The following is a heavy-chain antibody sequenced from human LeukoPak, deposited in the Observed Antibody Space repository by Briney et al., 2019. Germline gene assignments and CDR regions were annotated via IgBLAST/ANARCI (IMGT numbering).Heavy chain of an antibody. D-gene: IGHD5-18*01. V-gene: IGHV3-48*03. Sequence: VGSLRLSCAASGFTFSNFEMNWVPQAPGKGLEWISYISTSGASTYYADSVKGRFTVSRDNAKNSMYLRMDTLRAEDTAVYYCARERGYNSGYSGYYDQWGQGILVTVSS. J-gene: IGHJ4*02. CDR3: ARERGYNSGYSGYYDQ. CDR1: GFTFSNFE. CDR2: ISTSGAST.